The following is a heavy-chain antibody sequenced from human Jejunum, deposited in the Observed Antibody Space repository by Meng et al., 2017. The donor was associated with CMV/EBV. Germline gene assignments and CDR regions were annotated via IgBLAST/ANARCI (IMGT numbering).Heavy chain of an antibody. Sequence: FPFSTFTMNWVRQAPGKGLEWVSSISHTGNYIYYADSLKGRFTISRDNAKNSLYLQMHSLRADDTAVYYCARGTCTSSSCPLFDYWGQGTLVTVSS. CDR1: FPFSTFT. J-gene: IGHJ4*02. V-gene: IGHV3-21*01. D-gene: IGHD2-15*01. CDR2: ISHTGNYI. CDR3: ARGTCTSSSCPLFDY.